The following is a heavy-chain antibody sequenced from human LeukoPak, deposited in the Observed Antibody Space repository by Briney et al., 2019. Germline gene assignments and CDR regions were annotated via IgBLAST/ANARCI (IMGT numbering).Heavy chain of an antibody. CDR1: GGSFSGYY. Sequence: SETLSLTCAVYGGSFSGYYWSWIRQPPGKGLEWIGEINHSGSTNYNPSLKSRVTISVDTSKNQFSLKLSSVTAADTAVYYCARGHFELWLDYYYYYMDVWGKGTTVTVSS. J-gene: IGHJ6*03. CDR2: INHSGST. V-gene: IGHV4-34*01. D-gene: IGHD3-10*01. CDR3: ARGHFELWLDYYYYYMDV.